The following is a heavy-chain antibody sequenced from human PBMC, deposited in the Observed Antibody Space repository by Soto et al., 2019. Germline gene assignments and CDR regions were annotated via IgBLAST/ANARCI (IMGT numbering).Heavy chain of an antibody. CDR2: IWHDGGKK. CDR3: ARDLGQGNGPFDY. CDR1: GFTFNTYG. V-gene: IGHV3-33*01. Sequence: QVQLVESGGGVVQPGRSLRLSCAASGFTFNTYGMHWVRQAPGKGLEWVAVIWHDGGKKYYADSAKGRFTISRDNSKNTLFLQMNSLRGEDTAVYYCARDLGQGNGPFDYWGQGTLVTVSS. D-gene: IGHD1-26*01. J-gene: IGHJ4*02.